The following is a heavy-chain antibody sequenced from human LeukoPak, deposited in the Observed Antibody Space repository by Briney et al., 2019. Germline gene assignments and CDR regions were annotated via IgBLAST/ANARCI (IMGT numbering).Heavy chain of an antibody. CDR3: AEDGIRDFDLNAFDI. D-gene: IGHD3-9*01. CDR1: GYTFTSYD. J-gene: IGHJ3*02. CDR2: MNPNSGNT. Sequence: ASLKVSCKASGYTFTSYDINWVRQATGQGLEWMGWMNPNSGNTGYAQKFQGRVTMTRNTSISTAYMELSSLRSEDTAVFFRAEDGIRDFDLNAFDIWGQGTMVTVSS. V-gene: IGHV1-8*01.